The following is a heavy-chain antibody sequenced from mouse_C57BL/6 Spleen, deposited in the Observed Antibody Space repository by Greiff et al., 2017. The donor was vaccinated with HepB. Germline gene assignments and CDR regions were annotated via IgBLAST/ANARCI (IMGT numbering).Heavy chain of an antibody. CDR3: ARNYYSNYADFFDY. Sequence: VKLQQSGAELVRPGSSVKLSCKASGYTFTSYWMHWVKQRPIQGLEWIGNIDPSDSETHYNQKFKDKATLTVDKSSSTAYMQLSSLTSEDSAVYYCARNYYSNYADFFDYWGQGTTLTVSS. D-gene: IGHD2-5*01. V-gene: IGHV1-52*01. CDR2: IDPSDSET. J-gene: IGHJ2*01. CDR1: GYTFTSYW.